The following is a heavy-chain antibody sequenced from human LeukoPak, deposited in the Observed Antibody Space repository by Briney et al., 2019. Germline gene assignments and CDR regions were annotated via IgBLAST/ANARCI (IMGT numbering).Heavy chain of an antibody. Sequence: TADTLSLTCTVSGRSTSSYYWSWIRQPPGKGLEWIGYIYYSGSTNYHPSLKSRVTISVDKSKKQFSMKLSSVTAADTAVYYCARDSSGWSGNWFDPWGKGTVVTVSS. V-gene: IGHV4-59*01. D-gene: IGHD6-19*01. CDR1: GRSTSSYY. CDR3: ARDSSGWSGNWFDP. J-gene: IGHJ5*02. CDR2: IYYSGST.